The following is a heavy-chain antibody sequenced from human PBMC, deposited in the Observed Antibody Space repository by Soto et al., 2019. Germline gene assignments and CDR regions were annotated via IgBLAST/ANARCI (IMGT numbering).Heavy chain of an antibody. CDR3: AKDIPDVRLAAAGTIDY. D-gene: IGHD6-13*01. Sequence: PGGSLRLSCAASGFTFSSYSMNWVRQAPGKGLEWVSYISSSSSTIYYADSVKGRFTISRDNAKNSLYLQMNSLRAEDTAVYYCAKDIPDVRLAAAGTIDYWGQGTLVTVSS. V-gene: IGHV3-48*01. CDR2: ISSSSSTI. CDR1: GFTFSSYS. J-gene: IGHJ4*02.